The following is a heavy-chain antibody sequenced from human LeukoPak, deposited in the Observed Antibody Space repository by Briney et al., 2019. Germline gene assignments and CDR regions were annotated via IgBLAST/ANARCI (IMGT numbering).Heavy chain of an antibody. Sequence: SETLSLTCAVYGGSFSGYYWSWIRQPPGKGLEWIGEINHSGSTNYNPSLKSRVTMSVDTSKNQFSLKLSSVTAADTAVYYCARVGYYYGSGSHGDYWGQGTLVTVSS. D-gene: IGHD3-10*01. CDR1: GGSFSGYY. V-gene: IGHV4-34*01. J-gene: IGHJ4*02. CDR2: INHSGST. CDR3: ARVGYYYGSGSHGDY.